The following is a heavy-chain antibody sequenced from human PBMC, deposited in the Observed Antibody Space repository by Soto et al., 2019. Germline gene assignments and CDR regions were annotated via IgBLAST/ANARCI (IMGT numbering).Heavy chain of an antibody. D-gene: IGHD4-4*01. CDR1: GFTFSDYY. CDR2: ISSRGSTI. CDR3: AKHHREGYSTAFFHQ. J-gene: IGHJ4*02. V-gene: IGHV3-11*01. Sequence: GSLILSCAASGFTFSDYYMSWIRQAPGKGLEWVSYISSRGSTIYYADSVKGRFTISRDNSKNTVYLQMNSLRAEDTAVYYCAKHHREGYSTAFFHQWGQGTLVTVSS.